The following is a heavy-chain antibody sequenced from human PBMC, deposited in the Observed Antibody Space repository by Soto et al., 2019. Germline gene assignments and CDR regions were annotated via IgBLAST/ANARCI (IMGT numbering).Heavy chain of an antibody. CDR3: ARGSIVAAV. CDR2: INHSGST. Sequence: QVQLQQWGAGRVKPSETLSLTCAVSGGSFSGYYWTWIRQPPGKGLEWIGEINHSGSTNYNPSLRSRVTLSVDTSKSQFSMTMNSMTAADTAVYFCARGSIVAAVWGQGILVTVSS. J-gene: IGHJ4*02. V-gene: IGHV4-34*02. CDR1: GGSFSGYY. D-gene: IGHD6-13*01.